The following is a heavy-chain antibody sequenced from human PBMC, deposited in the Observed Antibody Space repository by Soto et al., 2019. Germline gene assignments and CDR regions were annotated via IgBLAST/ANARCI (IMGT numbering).Heavy chain of an antibody. CDR3: ATSYDSGFDP. CDR1: GYAFSKYG. V-gene: IGHV1-18*04. CDR2: ITPDNGDT. Sequence: QLQLVQSGAEVERPGASVRVSCKAYGYAFSKYGISWIRQAPGQGLEWMGWITPDNGDTNYAQKFQGRVTMTTDTSSNTAYMELRSLRSDDTAVYYCATSYDSGFDPWGQGTLVSVSS. D-gene: IGHD5-12*01. J-gene: IGHJ5*02.